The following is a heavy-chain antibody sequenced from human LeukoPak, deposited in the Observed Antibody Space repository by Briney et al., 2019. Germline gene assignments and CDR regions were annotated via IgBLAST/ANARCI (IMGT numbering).Heavy chain of an antibody. CDR3: ARGKYDSSGYPLLGFDY. D-gene: IGHD3-22*01. CDR2: KKQDGSEK. Sequence: GGALRLSCAASGLTFNNYLINWVRQAPGEGVGWGGNKKQDGSEKKYVDSVKGRFTISRDNAKKSLYLQMNSLRAEDTAVYYCARGKYDSSGYPLLGFDYWGQGTLVTVSS. V-gene: IGHV3-7*01. J-gene: IGHJ4*02. CDR1: GLTFNNYL.